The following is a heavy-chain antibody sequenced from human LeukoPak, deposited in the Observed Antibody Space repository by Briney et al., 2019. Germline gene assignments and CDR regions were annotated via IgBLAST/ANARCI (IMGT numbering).Heavy chain of an antibody. D-gene: IGHD3-10*01. CDR3: AKDTLNYYGSGSSDY. CDR1: GFTFSSYA. CDR2: ISGSGGST. Sequence: GGSLRLSCAASGFTFSSYAMSWVRQAPGKGLEWVSAISGSGGSTYYADSVKGRFTISRDNSKNTLYLQMNSLRAEDTAVYYCAKDTLNYYGSGSSDYWGQGTLVTVSS. V-gene: IGHV3-23*01. J-gene: IGHJ4*02.